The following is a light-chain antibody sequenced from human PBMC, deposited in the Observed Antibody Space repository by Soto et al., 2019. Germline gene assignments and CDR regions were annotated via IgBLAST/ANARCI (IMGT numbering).Light chain of an antibody. CDR1: QSVSSK. V-gene: IGKV3-15*01. Sequence: EIVMTQSPASLSVSPGERVTLSCRASQSVSSKFAWHQQKPGQAPRLLIYGASTRATGIPARFSGSGSGTEFTLTISSLLSEDFAVYYCHQYNNWPHTFGQGTKLEIK. CDR2: GAS. J-gene: IGKJ2*01. CDR3: HQYNNWPHT.